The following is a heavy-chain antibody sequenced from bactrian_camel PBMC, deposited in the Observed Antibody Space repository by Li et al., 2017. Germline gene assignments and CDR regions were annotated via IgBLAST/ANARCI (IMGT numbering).Heavy chain of an antibody. CDR1: GGYQYGTYC. D-gene: IGHD3*01. J-gene: IGHJ4*01. CDR2: IDNDGTP. CDR3: AADLMRFPGSWCHGNY. V-gene: IGHV3S53*01. Sequence: HVQLVESGGGSVESGGSLRLSSVVSGGYQYGTYCMAWFRQAPGAEREMVASIDNDGTPDYADAVKGRFTISQDTANNTLNLQMNSLKPEDTAMYYCAADLMRFPGSWCHGNYWGQGTQVTVS.